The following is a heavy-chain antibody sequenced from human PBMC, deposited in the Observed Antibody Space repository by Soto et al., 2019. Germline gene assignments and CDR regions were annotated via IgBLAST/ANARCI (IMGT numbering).Heavy chain of an antibody. CDR3: AKESQVRYYYDSSGYYFH. Sequence: GWSLRLSCASSGFTFISYGMHWVRQAPGKGLEWVAVIPYDGSNKYYADSVKGRFTISRDNSKNTLYLQMNSLRAEDTAVYYCAKESQVRYYYDSSGYYFHWGQGTLVTVSS. CDR1: GFTFISYG. D-gene: IGHD3-22*01. V-gene: IGHV3-30*18. CDR2: IPYDGSNK. J-gene: IGHJ4*02.